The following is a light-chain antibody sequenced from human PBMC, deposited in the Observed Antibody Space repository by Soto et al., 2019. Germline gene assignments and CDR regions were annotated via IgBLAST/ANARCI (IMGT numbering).Light chain of an antibody. CDR3: SSYAGSNNFDVV. J-gene: IGLJ2*01. Sequence: QSVLTQPPSASGSPGQSVTISCTGTSSDGGGYNYVSWYQQHPGKAHKLMIYEVSKRPSGVPDRFSGSKSGNTASLTVSGLPAEDEADYYGSSYAGSNNFDVVFGGGTKLTVL. V-gene: IGLV2-8*01. CDR1: SSDGGGYNY. CDR2: EVS.